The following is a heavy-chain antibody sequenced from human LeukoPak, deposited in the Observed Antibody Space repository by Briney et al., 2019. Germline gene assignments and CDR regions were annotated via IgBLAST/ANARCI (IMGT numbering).Heavy chain of an antibody. D-gene: IGHD3-9*01. CDR1: GFTFSSYG. CDR2: ISGSSGST. J-gene: IGHJ3*02. V-gene: IGHV3-23*01. Sequence: GGSLRLSCAASGFTFSSYGMSWVRQAPGKGLEWVSAISGSSGSTYYADSVKGRFTISRDNSKNTLYLQMNSLRAEDTAVYYCASTYDILTGYYSGAFDIWGQGTMVAVSS. CDR3: ASTYDILTGYYSGAFDI.